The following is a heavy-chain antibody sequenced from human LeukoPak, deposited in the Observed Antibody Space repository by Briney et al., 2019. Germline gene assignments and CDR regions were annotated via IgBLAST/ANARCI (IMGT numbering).Heavy chain of an antibody. CDR2: ICGSGGST. D-gene: IGHD6-13*01. Sequence: GGSLRLSCAASVFTYSSYAMSWVRQAPGKGRVWVCDICGSGGSTYYAGSVKGRFTISRDNSKNTLYLQINSLRAEDTAVYYCAAKLVPKKGYYYYGMDVWGQGTTVTVSS. J-gene: IGHJ6*02. CDR1: VFTYSSYA. CDR3: AAKLVPKKGYYYYGMDV. V-gene: IGHV3-23*01.